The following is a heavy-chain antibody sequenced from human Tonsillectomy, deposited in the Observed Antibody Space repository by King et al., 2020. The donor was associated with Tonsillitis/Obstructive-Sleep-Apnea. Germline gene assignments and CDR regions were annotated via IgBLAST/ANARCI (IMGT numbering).Heavy chain of an antibody. Sequence: QLVQCGDEVTKPGGSVKVSWKASADTSTSSGFTLLRQAPGQGLEWMGWISAYNGDRNYALKFQGRVTMTTDTSTSTAYMELRSLRSDDTAVYYCASSTGRTVVNMRGRAVDICGQGTMVTVSS. V-gene: IGHV1-18*01. CDR3: ASSTGRTVVNMRGRAVDI. CDR1: ADTSTSSG. CDR2: ISAYNGDR. J-gene: IGHJ3*02. D-gene: IGHD4-23*01.